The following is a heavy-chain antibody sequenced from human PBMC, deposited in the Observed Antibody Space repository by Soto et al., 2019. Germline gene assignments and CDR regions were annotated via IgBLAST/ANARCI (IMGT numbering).Heavy chain of an antibody. CDR2: INPNSVIT. J-gene: IGHJ3*02. CDR3: ARESDAFDI. V-gene: IGHV1-2*02. CDR1: GYAFTGYY. Sequence: QVQLVQSGAEVQKPGASVKVSCRASGYAFTGYYLHWVRQAPGQGLEWMGWINPNSVITNYAQKLKGRVTMTWDTSISTAYLSLTSLSSDDTAVYYCARESDAFDIWGQGTMVTVSS.